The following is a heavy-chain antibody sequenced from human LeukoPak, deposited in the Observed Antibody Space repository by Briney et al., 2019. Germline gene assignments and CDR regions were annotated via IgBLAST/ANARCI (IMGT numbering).Heavy chain of an antibody. V-gene: IGHV1-2*02. J-gene: IGHJ4*02. CDR3: ARGLGYCSGGSCPDFDY. D-gene: IGHD2-15*01. CDR2: INPNSGGT. CDR1: GYTFTGYY. Sequence: ASVKVSCKASGYTFTGYYMHWVRQAPGQGLEWMGWINPNSGGTNYAQKLQGRVTMTTDTSTSTAYMELRSLRSDDTAVYYCARGLGYCSGGSCPDFDYWGQGTLVTVSS.